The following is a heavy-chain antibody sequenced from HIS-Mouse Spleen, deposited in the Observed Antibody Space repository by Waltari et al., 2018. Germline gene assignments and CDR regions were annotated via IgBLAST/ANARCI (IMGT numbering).Heavy chain of an antibody. V-gene: IGHV5-51*03. CDR1: GYSFTSYW. CDR3: ASTEAAAGTRGAFDI. Sequence: EVQLVQSGAEVKKPGESLKISCKGSGYSFTSYWIGWGRQMPGKGLEWMGIIDPGDSDTRYSPSFQGQVTISADKSISTAYLQWSSLKASDTAMYYCASTEAAAGTRGAFDIWGQGTMVTVSS. D-gene: IGHD6-13*01. J-gene: IGHJ3*02. CDR2: IDPGDSDT.